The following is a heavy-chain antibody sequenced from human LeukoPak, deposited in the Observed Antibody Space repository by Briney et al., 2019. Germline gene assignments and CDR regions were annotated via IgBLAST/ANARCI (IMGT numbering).Heavy chain of an antibody. CDR3: ARIAIAYNWSDP. D-gene: IGHD6-13*01. V-gene: IGHV1-3*01. CDR1: GYTFTSYA. CDR2: INAGNGNT. J-gene: IGHJ5*02. Sequence: ASVKVSCKASGYTFTSYAMHWVRQAPGQRLEWMGWINAGNGNTKYSQKFQGRVTITRDTSASTAYMELSSLRSEDTAVYYCARIAIAYNWSDPWGQGTLVTVSS.